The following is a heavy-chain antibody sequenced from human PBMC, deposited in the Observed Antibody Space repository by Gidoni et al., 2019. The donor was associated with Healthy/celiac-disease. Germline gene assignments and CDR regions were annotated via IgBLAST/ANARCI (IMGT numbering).Heavy chain of an antibody. CDR3: ARWFSLPYSSSWYGSVYWFDP. Sequence: QVQLQESGPGLVKPSATLSLTCTVSGGAISSYYCSWIRQPPGKGLEWSGYIYYSGSTNYNPSLKSRVTISVDTSKNQFSLKLSSVTAADTAVYYCARWFSLPYSSSWYGSVYWFDPWGQGTLVTVSS. V-gene: IGHV4-59*01. J-gene: IGHJ5*02. CDR1: GGAISSYY. CDR2: IYYSGST. D-gene: IGHD6-13*01.